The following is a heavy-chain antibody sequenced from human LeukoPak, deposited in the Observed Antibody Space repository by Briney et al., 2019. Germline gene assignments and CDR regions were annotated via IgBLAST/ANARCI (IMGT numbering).Heavy chain of an antibody. Sequence: GESLKISCKGSGYSFTSYWIGWVRQVPGKGLEWMGIIYPGDSDTRYSPSFQGQVTISADKSISTAYLQWSSLKASDTAMYYCARHSTYYDFWSGYYNWNYFDYWGQGTLVTVSS. V-gene: IGHV5-51*01. D-gene: IGHD3-3*01. J-gene: IGHJ4*02. CDR3: ARHSTYYDFWSGYYNWNYFDY. CDR2: IYPGDSDT. CDR1: GYSFTSYW.